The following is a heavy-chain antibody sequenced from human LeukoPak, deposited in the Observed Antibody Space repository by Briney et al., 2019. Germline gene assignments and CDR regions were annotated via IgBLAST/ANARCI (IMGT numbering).Heavy chain of an antibody. CDR2: INPSGGST. Sequence: ASVKVSCKASGYTFTSYYMHWVRQAPGQGLEWMGIINPSGGSTSYAQKFQGRVTMTRDTSTSTVYMELSSLRSEDTAVYYCARDQYDFWSVFYAYAFDIWGKGTMVTVSS. V-gene: IGHV1-46*01. D-gene: IGHD3-3*01. J-gene: IGHJ3*02. CDR1: GYTFTSYY. CDR3: ARDQYDFWSVFYAYAFDI.